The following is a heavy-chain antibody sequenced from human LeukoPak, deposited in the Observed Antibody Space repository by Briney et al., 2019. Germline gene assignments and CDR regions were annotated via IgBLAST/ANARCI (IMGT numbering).Heavy chain of an antibody. CDR3: TRQQLVLDV. Sequence: PGGSLRLSCAASGFTFSSYGMHWVRQAPGKGLEWVGHIKSKTAGGTTDYAAPVKGRFTISRDDSKNTLYLQMNSLKTEDTAVYYCTRQQLVLDVWGQGTTLTVSS. V-gene: IGHV3-15*01. CDR2: IKSKTAGGTT. J-gene: IGHJ6*02. CDR1: GFTFSSYG. D-gene: IGHD6-13*01.